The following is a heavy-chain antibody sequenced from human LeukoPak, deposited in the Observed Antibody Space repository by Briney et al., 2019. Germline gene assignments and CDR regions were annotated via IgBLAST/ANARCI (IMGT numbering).Heavy chain of an antibody. CDR2: IYYSGSI. V-gene: IGHV4-39*01. D-gene: IGHD3-3*01. Sequence: PSETLSLTCTVSGGAIDRSTYYWGWIRQPPGKGLEWIGSIYYSGSIYLNPSLKSRVSISLDASKNQFSLKLSSVTAADTAVYYCVRHGAVYYDFWSGYSRYWGQGTLVTVSS. J-gene: IGHJ4*02. CDR3: VRHGAVYYDFWSGYSRY. CDR1: GGAIDRSTYY.